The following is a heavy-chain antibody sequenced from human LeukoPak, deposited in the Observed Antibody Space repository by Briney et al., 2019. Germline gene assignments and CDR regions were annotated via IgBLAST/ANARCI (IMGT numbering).Heavy chain of an antibody. CDR1: GFTFSRHG. D-gene: IGHD3-22*01. CDR2: ISPSGDIK. Sequence: PGGSLRLSCVASGFTFSRHGMNWVRQAPGKGLEWVSGISPSGDIKYHADSVKGRVTISRDNSKNTPYLQMDSLRAEDTAVYYCAKESTHYRVWDDYDSAGLTYWGQGTLVTVSS. V-gene: IGHV3-23*01. J-gene: IGHJ4*02. CDR3: AKESTHYRVWDDYDSAGLTY.